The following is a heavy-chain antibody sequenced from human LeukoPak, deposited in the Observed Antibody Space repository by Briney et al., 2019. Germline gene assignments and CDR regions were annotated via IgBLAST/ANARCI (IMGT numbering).Heavy chain of an antibody. V-gene: IGHV4-59*01. Sequence: SETLSLTCTLSGGSISTYYWSWSREPPGKGLEWIGYIYHSGSTNYNPSLKSRVTISVDTSKNQFSLKLSSVTAADTAVYYCARGGGYASPIGYWGQGALVTVSS. J-gene: IGHJ4*02. CDR2: IYHSGST. CDR3: ARGGGYASPIGY. D-gene: IGHD5-12*01. CDR1: GGSISTYY.